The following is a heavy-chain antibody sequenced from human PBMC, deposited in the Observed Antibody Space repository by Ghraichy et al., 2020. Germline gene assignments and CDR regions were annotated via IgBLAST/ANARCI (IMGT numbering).Heavy chain of an antibody. CDR3: ARGPRIAMVWGVIITGQLDN. D-gene: IGHD3-10*01. J-gene: IGHJ4*02. CDR2: INPSSGGT. Sequence: ASVKVSCKASVYTFTGYFMHWVRQAPGQGLEWMGWINPSSGGTKYAQKFQGRVTMTRDTSISTAYMEVSSLRSDDTAVYYCARGPRIAMVWGVIITGQLDNWGQGTLVTVSS. CDR1: VYTFTGYF. V-gene: IGHV1-2*02.